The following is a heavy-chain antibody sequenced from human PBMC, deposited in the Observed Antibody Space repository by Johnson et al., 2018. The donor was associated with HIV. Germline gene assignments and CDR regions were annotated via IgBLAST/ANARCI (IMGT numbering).Heavy chain of an antibody. Sequence: VQLLESGGGLIQPGGSLRLSCAASGFPVSRNYMTWVRQAPGKGLECVSAISGSGGSTYYADSVKGRFTISRDNSKNTLYLQMNSLRVEDTAVYYCAKGPWDLPHAFDIWGQGTMVTVS. CDR2: ISGSGGST. CDR1: GFPVSRNY. J-gene: IGHJ3*02. CDR3: AKGPWDLPHAFDI. V-gene: IGHV3-23*01. D-gene: IGHD1-26*01.